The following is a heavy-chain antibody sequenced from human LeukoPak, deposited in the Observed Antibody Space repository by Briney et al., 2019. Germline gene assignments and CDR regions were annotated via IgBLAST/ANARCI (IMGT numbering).Heavy chain of an antibody. CDR2: IIPMFGVA. CDR3: ARGLGYSSGWYNFDY. Sequence: ASVKVSCKASGGTFSNYAISWVRQAPGQGLEWMGRIIPMFGVAKYAQKFQGRVTITADKSTSTAYMELSSLRSEDTAVYYCARGLGYSSGWYNFDYWGQGTLVTVSS. J-gene: IGHJ4*02. CDR1: GGTFSNYA. V-gene: IGHV1-69*04. D-gene: IGHD6-19*01.